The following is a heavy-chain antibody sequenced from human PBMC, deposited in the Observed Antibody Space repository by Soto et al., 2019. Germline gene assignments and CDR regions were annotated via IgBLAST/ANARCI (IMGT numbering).Heavy chain of an antibody. CDR1: GGSISSNDYY. CDR2: IFYSGGT. Sequence: QVQLQESGPGLVEPSQTLSLTCTVSGGSISSNDYYWNWIRQPPGKGPEWIAYIFYSGGTYYNPSLKRRVTISVDTSKHQFSLKLSSVTAADTAFYYCARFFSTSGVDSPFDRWGQGTMVTVSS. D-gene: IGHD2-2*01. CDR3: ARFFSTSGVDSPFDR. V-gene: IGHV4-30-4*01. J-gene: IGHJ3*01.